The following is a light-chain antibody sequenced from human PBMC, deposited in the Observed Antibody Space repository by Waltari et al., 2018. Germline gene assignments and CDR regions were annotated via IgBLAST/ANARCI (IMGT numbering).Light chain of an antibody. CDR3: TSYTSRHSLV. V-gene: IGLV2-14*03. CDR1: SRDVGDYDC. CDR2: DVS. Sequence: QSALTQPASVSGSPGQSITIPCTGPSRDVGDYDCVSWYKQHPGKAPKVVIFDVSYRPSGVSNRFSGSKSGNTASLTISGLQAEDEADYYCTSYTSRHSLVFGTGTKVTVL. J-gene: IGLJ1*01.